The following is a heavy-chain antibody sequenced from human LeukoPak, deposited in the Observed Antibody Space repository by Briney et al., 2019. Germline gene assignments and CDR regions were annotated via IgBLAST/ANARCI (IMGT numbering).Heavy chain of an antibody. Sequence: GGSLRLSCAASGFTFSSFAMSWVRQAPGRGLDWVSAISGSGSTTYYADSVKGRFTISRDNSKNTLYLQMNSLRAEDTAVYYCAKGTGYSYGPLDYWGQGTLVTVSS. CDR3: AKGTGYSYGPLDY. CDR2: ISGSGSTT. J-gene: IGHJ4*02. D-gene: IGHD5-18*01. V-gene: IGHV3-23*01. CDR1: GFTFSSFA.